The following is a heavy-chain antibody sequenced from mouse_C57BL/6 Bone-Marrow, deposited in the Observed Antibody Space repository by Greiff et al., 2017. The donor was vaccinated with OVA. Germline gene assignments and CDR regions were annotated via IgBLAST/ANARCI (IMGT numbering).Heavy chain of an antibody. CDR3: ARWEWLLRDFDY. J-gene: IGHJ2*01. CDR1: GYTFTSYW. Sequence: VQLQESGAELVKPGASVKMSCKASGYTFTSYWITWVKQRPGQGLEWIGDIYPGSGSTNYNEKFKSKATLTVDTSSSTAYMQLSSLTSEDSAVYYCARWEWLLRDFDYWGQGTTLTVSS. V-gene: IGHV1-55*01. D-gene: IGHD2-3*01. CDR2: IYPGSGST.